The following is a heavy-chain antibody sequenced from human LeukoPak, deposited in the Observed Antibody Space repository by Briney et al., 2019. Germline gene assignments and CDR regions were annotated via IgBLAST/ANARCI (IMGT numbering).Heavy chain of an antibody. V-gene: IGHV3-33*01. D-gene: IGHD3-3*01. J-gene: IGHJ4*02. CDR3: ARDLRGVFGFLSFLDY. Sequence: GGSLRLSCAASGFTFSSYGMHWVRQAPGKGLEGVAVIWYDGSNKYYADSVKGRFTISRDNSKNTLYLQMNSLRAEDTAVYYCARDLRGVFGFLSFLDYWGQGTLVTVSS. CDR1: GFTFSSYG. CDR2: IWYDGSNK.